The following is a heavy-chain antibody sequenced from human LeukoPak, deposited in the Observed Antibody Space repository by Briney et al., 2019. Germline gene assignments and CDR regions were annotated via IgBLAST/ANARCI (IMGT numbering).Heavy chain of an antibody. CDR2: ISSSSSYI. CDR3: TRGAGTGWRFDS. D-gene: IGHD6-19*01. CDR1: GFTFTTYW. Sequence: GGSLRLSCAASGFTFTTYWMSWVRQAPGKGLEWVSSISSSSSYIYYSDSVKGRFTISRDNAKNSLYLQMNSLKADDTAVYYCTRGAGTGWRFDSWGQGTLVTVSS. J-gene: IGHJ4*02. V-gene: IGHV3-21*01.